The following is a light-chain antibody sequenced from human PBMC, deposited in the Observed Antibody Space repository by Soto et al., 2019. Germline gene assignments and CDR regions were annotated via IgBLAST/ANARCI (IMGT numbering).Light chain of an antibody. CDR1: SSDVGGYNY. CDR2: DVS. J-gene: IGLJ1*01. V-gene: IGLV2-14*01. CDR3: SSYTSSSTLLYV. Sequence: QSALTQPASVSGSPGQSITISCTGTSSDVGGYNYVSWYQQHPGKAPKLMIYDVSNRPSGVSNRFSGSKSGNTASLTISGLQEEDDADYYCSSYTSSSTLLYVFGAGTKLTVL.